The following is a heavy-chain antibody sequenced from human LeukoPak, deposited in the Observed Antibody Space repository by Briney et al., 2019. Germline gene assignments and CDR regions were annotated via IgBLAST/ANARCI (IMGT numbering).Heavy chain of an antibody. V-gene: IGHV3-21*01. J-gene: IGHJ6*03. D-gene: IGHD1-26*01. CDR2: IGTSGSYI. Sequence: GGSLRLSCEGSGFTFSDYEMHWVRQAPGKGLGWVSSIGTSGSYIYYTDSVKGRFTISRDNAKNSLYLQMNSLRAEDTAVYYCAKEGGVYSTPYYMDVWGKGTTVTVSS. CDR1: GFTFSDYE. CDR3: AKEGGVYSTPYYMDV.